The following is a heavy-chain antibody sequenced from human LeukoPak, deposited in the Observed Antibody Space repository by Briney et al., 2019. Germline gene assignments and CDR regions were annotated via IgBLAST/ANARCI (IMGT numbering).Heavy chain of an antibody. Sequence: SETLSLTCAVYGGSLSGYYRSWIRQPPGKGLEWIGEINHSGSTNYNPSLKSRVTISVDTSKNQFSLKLSSVTAADTAVYYCARGRNWSGYYTDYWGQGTLVTVSS. J-gene: IGHJ4*02. CDR2: INHSGST. CDR1: GGSLSGYY. V-gene: IGHV4-34*01. D-gene: IGHD3-3*01. CDR3: ARGRNWSGYYTDY.